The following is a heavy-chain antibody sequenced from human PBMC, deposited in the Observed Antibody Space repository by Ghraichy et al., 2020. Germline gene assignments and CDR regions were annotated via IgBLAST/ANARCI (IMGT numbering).Heavy chain of an antibody. V-gene: IGHV4-59*01. CDR2: IYYTGST. D-gene: IGHD3-3*01. CDR1: GGSLHNYY. J-gene: IGHJ5*02. Sequence: SKTLSLTCTVSGGSLHNYYWSWIRQPPGKGLESIGSIYYTGSTRYNPSLKSRVTMSVDTFKNQFSVKLSSVTAADTAIYYCARSGERDHWSGWLFDPGGQGTLVTVSS. CDR3: ARSGERDHWSGWLFDP.